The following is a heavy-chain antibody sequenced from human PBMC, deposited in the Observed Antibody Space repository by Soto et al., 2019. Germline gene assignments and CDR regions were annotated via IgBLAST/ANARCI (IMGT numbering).Heavy chain of an antibody. Sequence: PGGPLRLSCAASVFTFSEHFMDWVRQPPGKGLEWVCLIKKKGDKYTTQYAASVRGRFTISRDDSENTLYLQMNTLKIEDSDVYYCSDCGSSAFDSWGQGTLVTVSS. CDR1: VFTFSEHF. V-gene: IGHV3-72*01. J-gene: IGHJ4*02. CDR3: SDCGSSAFDS. D-gene: IGHD1-26*01. CDR2: IKKKGDKYTT.